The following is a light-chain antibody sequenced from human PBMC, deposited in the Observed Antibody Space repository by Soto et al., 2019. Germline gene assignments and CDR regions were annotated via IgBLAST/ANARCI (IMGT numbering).Light chain of an antibody. CDR1: QSISSW. J-gene: IGKJ3*01. V-gene: IGKV1-5*01. CDR2: DAS. CDR3: QQHDNDSPKT. Sequence: IHRTHSPSTLSASVLYRVTITFRSSQSISSWLAWYQQKPGKAPKLLMYDASTLQSGVPSRFSGSGSGTEFTLTISSLQPDDFATYHCQQHDNDSPKTFGPGTKVDIK.